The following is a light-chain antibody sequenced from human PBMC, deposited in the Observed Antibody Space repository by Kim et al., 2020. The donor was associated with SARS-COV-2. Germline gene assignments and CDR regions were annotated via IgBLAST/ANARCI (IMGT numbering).Light chain of an antibody. V-gene: IGLV3-19*01. CDR3: NSRDSSGKHVV. J-gene: IGLJ2*01. Sequence: SSELTQDPAVCVALGQTVRITCQGDSLRSYYASWYQQKPGQAPVLVIYGKNNRPSGIPDRFSGSSSGNTASLTITGAQAEDEADYYCNSRDSSGKHVVFGGGTQLTVL. CDR1: SLRSYY. CDR2: GKN.